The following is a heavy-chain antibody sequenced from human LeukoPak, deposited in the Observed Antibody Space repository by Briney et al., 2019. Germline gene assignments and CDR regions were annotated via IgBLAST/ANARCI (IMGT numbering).Heavy chain of an antibody. CDR1: GGSISSYY. J-gene: IGHJ5*02. D-gene: IGHD3-3*01. Sequence: PSGTLSLTRTVSGGSISSYYWSWIRQPAGKGLEWIGRIFTSGSTNYNPSLKSRVTMSVDTSKNQLSLKLSSVTAADTAVYYCARVYDFWSGFNWSDPWGQGTLVTVSS. CDR2: IFTSGST. CDR3: ARVYDFWSGFNWSDP. V-gene: IGHV4-4*07.